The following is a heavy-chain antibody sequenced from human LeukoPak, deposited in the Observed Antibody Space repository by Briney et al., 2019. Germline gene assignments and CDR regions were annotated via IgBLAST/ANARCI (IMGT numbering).Heavy chain of an antibody. Sequence: ASVKVSCKASGYTFTGYYMHWVRQAPGQGLEWMGWINPNSGGTNYAQKFHGRVTMTRDTSISTAYMELSRLRSDDTAVYYCARGGLPLGYCSSTSCYTLGSDYWGQGTLVTVSS. D-gene: IGHD2-2*02. CDR2: INPNSGGT. CDR3: ARGGLPLGYCSSTSCYTLGSDY. CDR1: GYTFTGYY. V-gene: IGHV1-2*02. J-gene: IGHJ4*02.